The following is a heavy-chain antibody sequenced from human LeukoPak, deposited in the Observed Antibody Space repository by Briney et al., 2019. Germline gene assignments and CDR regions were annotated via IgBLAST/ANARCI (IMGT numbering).Heavy chain of an antibody. V-gene: IGHV3-53*04. CDR2: IYTDGKT. CDR1: GFSVSSNY. Sequence: GGSLRFSCAPSGFSVSSNYMSWVRRAPGKGLEWVALIYTDGKTYYAGSVKGRFTISRHNSNNTLCLQMNSLREEDTAVYFCARDAGGDSSGFVDFWGQGTLVTVSS. CDR3: ARDAGGDSSGFVDF. D-gene: IGHD6-6*01. J-gene: IGHJ4*02.